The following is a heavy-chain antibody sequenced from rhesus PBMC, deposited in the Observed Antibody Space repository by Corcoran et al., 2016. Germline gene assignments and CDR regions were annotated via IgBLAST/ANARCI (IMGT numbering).Heavy chain of an antibody. Sequence: QVQLQESGPGLVKPSETLSLTCTVSGASISYNWWSWIRQPPGKGLEWIGEINGNGGNTNSNPSLKSRVTIAKDASKNQFSLKMTSVTAADTALYYCARDEHSPGWALDVWGRGVLVTVSS. CDR2: INGNGGNT. J-gene: IGHJ5-2*02. CDR3: ARDEHSPGWALDV. V-gene: IGHV4-80*01. CDR1: GASISYNW. D-gene: IGHD6-31*01.